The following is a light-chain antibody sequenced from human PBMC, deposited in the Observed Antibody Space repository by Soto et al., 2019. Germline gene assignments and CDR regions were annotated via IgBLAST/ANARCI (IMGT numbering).Light chain of an antibody. Sequence: EIVLTQSPATLSLSPGERATFSCRASQSVSSYLAWYQQKPGQAPRLLIYEASNRATGIPARFSGSGSGTDFTLTISSQEPEDFAVYYCQQRSNWPLTFGGGTKVEIK. CDR1: QSVSSY. CDR2: EAS. V-gene: IGKV3-11*01. J-gene: IGKJ4*01. CDR3: QQRSNWPLT.